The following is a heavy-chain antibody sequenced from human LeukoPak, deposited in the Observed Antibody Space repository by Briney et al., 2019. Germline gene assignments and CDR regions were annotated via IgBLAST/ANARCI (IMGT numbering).Heavy chain of an antibody. CDR3: AREGGGAMARDY. CDR1: GFTFSDYY. Sequence: GGSLRLSCAASGFTFSDYYMSWIRQAPGKGLEWVSYISSSSSYTNYADSVKGRFTISRDNAKNSLYLQMNSLRAEDTAVYYCAREGGGAMARDYWGQGTLVTVSS. D-gene: IGHD5-18*01. V-gene: IGHV3-11*06. J-gene: IGHJ4*02. CDR2: ISSSSSYT.